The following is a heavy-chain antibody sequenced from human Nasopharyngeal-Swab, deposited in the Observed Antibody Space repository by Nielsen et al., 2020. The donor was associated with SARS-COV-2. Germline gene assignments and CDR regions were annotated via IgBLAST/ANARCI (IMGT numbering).Heavy chain of an antibody. CDR1: GFTFSSYA. D-gene: IGHD1-26*01. J-gene: IGHJ4*02. CDR2: ISYDGSNK. Sequence: GESLKISCAASGFTFSSYAMHWVRQAPGKGLEWVAVISYDGSNKYYADSVKSRFTISRDNSKNTLYLQMNSLRAEDTAVYYCARDTGSLFDYWGQGTLVTVSS. CDR3: ARDTGSLFDY. V-gene: IGHV3-30-3*01.